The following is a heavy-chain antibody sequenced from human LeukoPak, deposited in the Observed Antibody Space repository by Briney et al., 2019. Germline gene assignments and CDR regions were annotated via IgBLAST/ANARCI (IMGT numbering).Heavy chain of an antibody. CDR2: FDPEDGET. V-gene: IGHV1-24*01. CDR3: ATDSPLVRGPTLVRY. Sequence: GASVKGSCKVSGYTLTELSMHWVRQAPGKGLEWMGGFDPEDGETIYAQKFQGRVTMTEDTSTDTAYMELSSLRSEDTAVYYCATDSPLVRGPTLVRYWGQGTLVTVSS. CDR1: GYTLTELS. J-gene: IGHJ4*02. D-gene: IGHD3-10*01.